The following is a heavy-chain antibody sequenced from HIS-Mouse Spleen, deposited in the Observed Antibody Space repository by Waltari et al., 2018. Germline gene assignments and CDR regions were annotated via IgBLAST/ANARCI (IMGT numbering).Heavy chain of an antibody. J-gene: IGHJ2*01. CDR1: GGSFSGYY. CDR2: INHSGST. D-gene: IGHD7-27*01. V-gene: IGHV4-34*01. CDR3: ARVRTGDPSYWYFDL. Sequence: QVQLQQWGAGLLKPSETLSPTCPVYGGSFSGYYWSLIRQPPGKGLEWIGEINHSGSTNYNPSLKSRVTISVDTSKNQFSLKLSSVTAADTAVYYCARVRTGDPSYWYFDLWGRGTLVTVSS.